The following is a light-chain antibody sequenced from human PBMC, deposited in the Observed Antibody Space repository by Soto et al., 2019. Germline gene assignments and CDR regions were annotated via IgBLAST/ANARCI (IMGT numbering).Light chain of an antibody. J-gene: IGKJ5*01. CDR2: DAS. Sequence: DIQMTQSPSALSASVGDRVTITCRASKNINTWVAWYQQKPGKAPKLLIYDASSLESGVPSRVSGSGSGTEFTLTISSLQPDDSATYYCQQCNRYPITFGQGTRLEIK. CDR1: KNINTW. CDR3: QQCNRYPIT. V-gene: IGKV1-5*01.